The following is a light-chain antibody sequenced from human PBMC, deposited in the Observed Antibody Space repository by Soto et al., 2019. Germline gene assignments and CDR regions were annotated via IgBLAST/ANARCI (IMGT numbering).Light chain of an antibody. Sequence: EIVMTQSPATLSVSPGERTTLSCRASQSVGNNLAWYQQKPGQAPRLLIYDASNRATGIPARFSGSGSGTDFTLTISSLEPEDFAVYYCQQRSNWPSFGQGTRLEIK. CDR3: QQRSNWPS. V-gene: IGKV3-11*01. CDR1: QSVGNN. CDR2: DAS. J-gene: IGKJ5*01.